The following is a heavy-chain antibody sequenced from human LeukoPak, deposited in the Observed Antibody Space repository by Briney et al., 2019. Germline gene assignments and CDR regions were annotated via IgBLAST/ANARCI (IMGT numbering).Heavy chain of an antibody. Sequence: SETLSLTCTVSGGSISSSSYYWGWIRQPPGKGLEWIGSIYYSGSTYYNPSLKSRVTISVDTSKNQFSLKLSSVTAAGTAVYYCARRQWLVQGGLWFDPWGQGALVTVSS. V-gene: IGHV4-39*01. CDR2: IYYSGST. CDR1: GGSISSSSYY. D-gene: IGHD6-19*01. J-gene: IGHJ5*02. CDR3: ARRQWLVQGGLWFDP.